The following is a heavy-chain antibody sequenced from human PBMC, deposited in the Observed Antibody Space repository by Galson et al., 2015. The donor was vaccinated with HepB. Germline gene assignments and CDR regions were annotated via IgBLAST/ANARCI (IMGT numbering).Heavy chain of an antibody. CDR1: GYTFTGYY. CDR2: INPNSGGT. V-gene: IGHV1-2*04. D-gene: IGHD2-2*02. CDR3: ARGSFGVCSSTSCYTVYYYYGMDV. J-gene: IGHJ6*02. Sequence: SVKVSCKASGYTFTGYYMHWVRQAPGQGLEWMGWINPNSGGTNYAQKFQGWITMTRDTSISTAYMELSSLRSDDTAVYYCARGSFGVCSSTSCYTVYYYYGMDVWGQRTTVTVSS.